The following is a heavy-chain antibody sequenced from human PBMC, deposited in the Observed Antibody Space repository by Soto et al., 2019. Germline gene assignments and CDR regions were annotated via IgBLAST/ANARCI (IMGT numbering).Heavy chain of an antibody. CDR2: INPKSGGT. D-gene: IGHD5-12*01. Sequence: QVQMVQSGAEVKKPGASVKVSCKASGNSFTGYYVHWVRQAPGQGLEWMGWINPKSGGTNYAQKFQRRVTMTRDTSINTAYMELSSLRSDDTAVYFCARDGVVPTMDWGQGTLVTVSS. V-gene: IGHV1-2*02. CDR1: GNSFTGYY. CDR3: ARDGVVPTMD. J-gene: IGHJ4*02.